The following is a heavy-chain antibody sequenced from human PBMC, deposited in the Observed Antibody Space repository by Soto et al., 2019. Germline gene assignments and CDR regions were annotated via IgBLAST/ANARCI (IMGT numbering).Heavy chain of an antibody. CDR2: IIPICGTA. Sequence: VQLVQSGAEVKKPGSSVKVSCKASGGTFSSYAISWVRQAPGQGLEWMGGIIPICGTANYAQKFQGRVTITADKSTSTAYMELSSLRSEDTAVYYCASSVTPRAPPNWFDPWGQGTLVTVSS. V-gene: IGHV1-69*06. D-gene: IGHD2-15*01. J-gene: IGHJ5*02. CDR3: ASSVTPRAPPNWFDP. CDR1: GGTFSSYA.